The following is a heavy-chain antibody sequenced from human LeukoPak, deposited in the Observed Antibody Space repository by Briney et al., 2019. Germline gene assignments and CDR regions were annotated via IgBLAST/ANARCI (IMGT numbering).Heavy chain of an antibody. J-gene: IGHJ4*02. Sequence: GGSLRLSCAASGFRLSDYWMSWVRQAPGKGLEWVGKIEADGSEQYYVDSVKGRFTLSRDNARNSLYLQMNSLRDEDTAVYYCVRGGANRFDHWGQGILVAVSS. CDR2: IEADGSEQ. CDR3: VRGGANRFDH. CDR1: GFRLSDYW. D-gene: IGHD1-26*01. V-gene: IGHV3-7*01.